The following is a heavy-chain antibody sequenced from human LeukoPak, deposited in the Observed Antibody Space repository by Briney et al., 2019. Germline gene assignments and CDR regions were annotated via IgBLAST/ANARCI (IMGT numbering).Heavy chain of an antibody. D-gene: IGHD3-16*01. J-gene: IGHJ5*02. Sequence: QPGGSLRLSYAPSGFTFSSYGMHWVRQAPGKGPEWVAFIRYDGSNKYYADSVKGRFTISRDNSKNTLYLQMNSLRAEDTAVYYCAKDLGGLHDWFDHWGQGTLVTVSS. CDR3: AKDLGGLHDWFDH. CDR2: IRYDGSNK. V-gene: IGHV3-30*02. CDR1: GFTFSSYG.